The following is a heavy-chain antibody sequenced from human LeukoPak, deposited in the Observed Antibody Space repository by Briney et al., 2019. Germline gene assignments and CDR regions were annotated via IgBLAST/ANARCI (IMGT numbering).Heavy chain of an antibody. V-gene: IGHV3-74*01. CDR2: INSDGSST. J-gene: IGHJ4*02. CDR1: GFTPSTYW. CDR3: AAACGSSCYGTIDF. D-gene: IGHD2-2*01. Sequence: PGGSLRLSCAASGFTPSTYWMHWVRHVPGKGLVWVSRINSDGSSTNNADSVKGRFTISRDNAKNTLFLQMNSLRVEDTAVYYCAAACGSSCYGTIDFWGQGTLVTVSS.